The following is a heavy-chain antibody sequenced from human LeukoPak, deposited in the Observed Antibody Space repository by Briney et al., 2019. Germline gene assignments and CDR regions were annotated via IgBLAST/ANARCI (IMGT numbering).Heavy chain of an antibody. CDR3: ARDRGDTAMDD. J-gene: IGHJ4*02. CDR1: GGSISSSSYY. Sequence: SETLSLTCTVFGGSISSSSYYWGWIRQPPGKGLEWIGSIYYSGSTYYNPSLKSRVTISVDTSKNQFSLKLSSVTAADTAVYYCARDRGDTAMDDWGQGTLVTVSS. V-gene: IGHV4-39*07. D-gene: IGHD5-18*01. CDR2: IYYSGST.